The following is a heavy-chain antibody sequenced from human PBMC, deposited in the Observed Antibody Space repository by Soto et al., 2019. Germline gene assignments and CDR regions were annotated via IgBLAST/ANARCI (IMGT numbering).Heavy chain of an antibody. CDR2: INPNSGAT. Sequence: ASVKVSCKASGYNFTAYYMHWVRQAPGQGLEWMGWINPNSGATSYAQKFQGRLTVTRDTSISTAYMELSSLKSDDTAVYYCARRGVAFYYYGMDVWGQGTTVTVSS. J-gene: IGHJ6*02. CDR3: ARRGVAFYYYGMDV. V-gene: IGHV1-2*02. D-gene: IGHD3-10*01. CDR1: GYNFTAYY.